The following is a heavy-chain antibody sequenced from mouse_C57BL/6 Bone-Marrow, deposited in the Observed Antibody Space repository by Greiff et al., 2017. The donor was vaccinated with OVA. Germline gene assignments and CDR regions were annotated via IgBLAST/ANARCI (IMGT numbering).Heavy chain of an antibody. CDR3: ALTQYFDV. J-gene: IGHJ1*03. CDR2: IYPRSGNT. Sequence: QVQLQQSGAELARPGASVKLSCKASGYTLTSYGISWVKQRTGQGLEWIGGIYPRSGNTHYNEKFKGKATLTADKSSSTAYMELRSLTSEDSAVYFCALTQYFDVWGTGTTVTVSS. D-gene: IGHD4-1*01. V-gene: IGHV1-81*01. CDR1: GYTLTSYG.